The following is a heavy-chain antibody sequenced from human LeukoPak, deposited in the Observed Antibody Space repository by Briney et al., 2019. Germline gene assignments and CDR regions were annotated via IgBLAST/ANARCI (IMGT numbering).Heavy chain of an antibody. CDR3: ARFNSDTEGYYYMDV. CDR1: GGSISSSNW. D-gene: IGHD3-22*01. Sequence: SETLSLTCAVSGGSISSSNWWSWVRQPPGKGLEWIGEIYHSGSTNYNPSLKSRVTISVDRSKNQFSLKLSSVTAADTAVYYCARFNSDTEGYYYMDVWGKGTTVTVSS. J-gene: IGHJ6*03. V-gene: IGHV4-4*02. CDR2: IYHSGST.